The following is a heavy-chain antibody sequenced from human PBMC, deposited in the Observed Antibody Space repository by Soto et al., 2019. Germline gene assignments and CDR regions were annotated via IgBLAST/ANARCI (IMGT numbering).Heavy chain of an antibody. CDR1: GFTFTSSA. Sequence: ASVKVSCKASGFTFTSSAVQWVRQARGQRLEWIGWIVVGSGNTNYAQKFQERVTITADVSTSTAYMELSSLRSEDTAVYYCARSQGSSTSLGIYYYYYYGMDVWGQGTTVTVSS. J-gene: IGHJ6*02. D-gene: IGHD2-2*01. V-gene: IGHV1-58*01. CDR2: IVVGSGNT. CDR3: ARSQGSSTSLGIYYYYYYGMDV.